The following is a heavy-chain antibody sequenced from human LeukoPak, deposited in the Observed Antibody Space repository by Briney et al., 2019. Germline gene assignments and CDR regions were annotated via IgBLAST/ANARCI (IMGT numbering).Heavy chain of an antibody. D-gene: IGHD6-19*01. CDR2: INSDGTTT. V-gene: IGHV3-74*01. CDR1: GFTFSTYW. Sequence: GGSLRLSCAASGFTFSTYWMHWVRQAPEKGLEWVSRINSDGTTTNYADSVKGRFTISRDNAKNTLYLQMNTLRVEDTAVYYCARAGWYRWDYWGQGTLVTVSS. CDR3: ARAGWYRWDY. J-gene: IGHJ4*02.